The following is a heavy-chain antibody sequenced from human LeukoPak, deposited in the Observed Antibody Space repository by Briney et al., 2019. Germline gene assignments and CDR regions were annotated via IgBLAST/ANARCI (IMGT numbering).Heavy chain of an antibody. V-gene: IGHV1-69*01. CDR3: ARVGFYYYDSSGYYNAYYFDY. CDR1: GGTFSSYA. J-gene: IGHJ4*02. CDR2: IIPIFGTA. Sequence: ASVKVSCKASGGTFSSYAISWVRQAPGQGLEWMGGIIPIFGTANYAQKFQGRVTITADESTSTAYMELSSLRSEDTAVYYCARVGFYYYDSSGYYNAYYFDYWGQGTLVTVSS. D-gene: IGHD3-22*01.